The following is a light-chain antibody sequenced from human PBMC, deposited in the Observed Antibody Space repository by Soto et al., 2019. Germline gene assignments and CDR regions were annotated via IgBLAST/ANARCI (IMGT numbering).Light chain of an antibody. CDR2: EVN. J-gene: IGLJ1*01. CDR1: SSDVGGCDG. CDR3: SSFTTTRTYV. Sequence: QSALTQPASVSGSPGQSITISCTGSSSDVGGCDGVSWYQQYPGTAPKLMIYEVNYRPSGVSNRFSGSKSGNTASLTISGLQAEDEADYYCSSFTTTRTYVFGTGTKLTVL. V-gene: IGLV2-14*01.